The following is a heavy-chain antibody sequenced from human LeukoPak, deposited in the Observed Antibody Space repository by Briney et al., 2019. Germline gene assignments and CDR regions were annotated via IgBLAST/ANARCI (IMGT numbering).Heavy chain of an antibody. CDR1: GYTFTNYG. J-gene: IGHJ6*03. V-gene: IGHV1-18*01. CDR2: INPYNART. Sequence: ASVKVSCKASGYTFTNYGISWVRQAPGQGLEWMGWINPYNARTNDSQNFQGRVTLTTDTSTSTAYMELRSLRSDDTAVYYCAKEAVFRFFHDTQNYYYYHMDVWGKGTTVTVSS. D-gene: IGHD3-3*01. CDR3: AKEAVFRFFHDTQNYYYYHMDV.